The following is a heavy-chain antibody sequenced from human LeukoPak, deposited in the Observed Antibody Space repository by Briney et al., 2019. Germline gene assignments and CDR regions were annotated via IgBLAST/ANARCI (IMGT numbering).Heavy chain of an antibody. Sequence: GRSLRLSCAASGFTVSSYGMHWVRQAPGKGLEWVAVIWYDGSNKYYADSVKGRFTISRDNSKNTLYLQMDSLRVEDTAVYYCARVGSTTWYSAFDVWGQGTMVTVSS. V-gene: IGHV3-33*01. CDR1: GFTVSSYG. CDR2: IWYDGSNK. CDR3: ARVGSTTWYSAFDV. D-gene: IGHD6-13*01. J-gene: IGHJ3*01.